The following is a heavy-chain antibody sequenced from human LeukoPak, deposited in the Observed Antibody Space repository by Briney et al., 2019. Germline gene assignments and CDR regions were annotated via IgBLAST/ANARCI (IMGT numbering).Heavy chain of an antibody. V-gene: IGHV4-59*08. CDR3: ARGRSESYYNFDQ. J-gene: IGHJ4*02. D-gene: IGHD3-10*01. CDR2: IYYSGIS. Sequence: LETLSLTCTVSGGSISSYYWSWIRQPPGKGLEWIGYIYYSGISNYNPSLKSRVTISVDTAKNQFSLKLSSVTAADTAVYYCARGRSESYYNFDQWGQGTVVTVCS. CDR1: GGSISSYY.